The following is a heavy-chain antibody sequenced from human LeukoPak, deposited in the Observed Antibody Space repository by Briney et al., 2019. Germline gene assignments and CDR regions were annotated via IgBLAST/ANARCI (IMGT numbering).Heavy chain of an antibody. J-gene: IGHJ6*03. CDR3: ARDLLGYCSSTSCYYYYYMDV. D-gene: IGHD2-2*01. Sequence: RASVKVSCKASGYTFTSYDINWVRQATGQGLEWMGWMNPNSGNTGYAQKFQGRVTMTRNTSISTAHMELSSLRSEDTAVYYCARDLLGYCSSTSCYYYYYMDVWGKGTTVTVSS. CDR2: MNPNSGNT. CDR1: GYTFTSYD. V-gene: IGHV1-8*01.